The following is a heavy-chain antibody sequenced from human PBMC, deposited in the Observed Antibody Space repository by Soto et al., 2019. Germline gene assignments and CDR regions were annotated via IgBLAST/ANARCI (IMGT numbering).Heavy chain of an antibody. J-gene: IGHJ3*02. CDR2: ITQSGSN. CDR1: GASFSGFF. V-gene: IGHV4-34*01. Sequence: SETLSLTCDVYGASFSGFFWSWLRQPPGMGLEWIGEITQSGSNNYNSSLKSRVTISVDTSKNHFSLKLDSVTAADTAVYYCARGFAGAFDIWGPGTTVTVSS. CDR3: ARGFAGAFDI.